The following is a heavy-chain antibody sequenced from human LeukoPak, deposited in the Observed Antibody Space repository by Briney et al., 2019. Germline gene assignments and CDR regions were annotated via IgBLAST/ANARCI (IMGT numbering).Heavy chain of an antibody. CDR3: ARGYIGNSGRYYYYYMDV. J-gene: IGHJ6*03. Sequence: SDTLSLTCAVSDYFISSGYHWGWIRQPPGKGLEWIWSISRRGSTYYRPSLGGLVTMPVDSSKNELSLNLSSVTAADTAVYYCARGYIGNSGRYYYYYMDVWGKGTTVTVSS. D-gene: IGHD5-12*01. V-gene: IGHV4-38-2*01. CDR1: DYFISSGYH. CDR2: ISRRGST.